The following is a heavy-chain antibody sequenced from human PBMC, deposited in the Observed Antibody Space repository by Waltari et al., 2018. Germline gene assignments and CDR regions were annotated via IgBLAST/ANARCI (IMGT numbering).Heavy chain of an antibody. CDR3: ASGGSSWYAFEGGNFDY. CDR2: INPNSGGT. J-gene: IGHJ4*02. V-gene: IGHV1-2*02. Sequence: QVQLVQSGAEVKKPGASVKVSCKASGYTFTGYYMHWVRQAPGQGLEWMGWINPNSGGTNYAQKFQGRVTRTRDTSISTAYMELSRLRSDDTAVYYCASGGSSWYAFEGGNFDYWGQGTLVTVSS. D-gene: IGHD6-13*01. CDR1: GYTFTGYY.